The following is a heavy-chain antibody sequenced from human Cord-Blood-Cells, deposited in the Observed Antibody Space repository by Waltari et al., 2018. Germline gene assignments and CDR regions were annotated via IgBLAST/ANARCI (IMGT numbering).Heavy chain of an antibody. V-gene: IGHV4-34*01. D-gene: IGHD3-22*01. CDR3: ARGRDSSGYYFDY. J-gene: IGHJ4*02. CDR1: GGSFSGYY. Sequence: QGQLHQWGAGLLKPSASLSLTCAVCGGSFSGYYWSCILQPPGKGLEWIGEINHSGSTNYNPSLKSRVTISVDTSKNQFSLKLSSVTAADAAVYYCARGRDSSGYYFDYWGQGTLVTVSS. CDR2: INHSGST.